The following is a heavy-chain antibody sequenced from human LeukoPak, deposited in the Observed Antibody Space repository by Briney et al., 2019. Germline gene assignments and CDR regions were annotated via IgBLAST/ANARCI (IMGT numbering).Heavy chain of an antibody. CDR2: ISGSGGRR. D-gene: IGHD6-13*01. CDR3: AKGPDIAAAPSWFDP. CDR1: GVTFSSDD. J-gene: IGHJ5*02. V-gene: IGHV3-23*01. Sequence: GGTLRLSCAASGVTFSSDDMSWGRQAPGKGLEGVSAISGSGGRRYYATSVNGRFTISRDNSTIPLYMQLYSLRPKATAVYYCAKGPDIAAAPSWFDPWGQGTLVTVSS.